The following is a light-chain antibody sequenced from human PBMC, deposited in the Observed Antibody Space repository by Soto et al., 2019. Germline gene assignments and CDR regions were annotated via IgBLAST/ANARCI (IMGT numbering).Light chain of an antibody. V-gene: IGLV2-14*01. Sequence: QSVLTQPASVPGSPGQSITISCTGTSSDVGGYNYVAWYQQHPGKAPKLLIYNVSNRPSGVSNRFSGSKSGNTASLTISGLQAEDEDDYYCTSYKNRYTYVFGTGTKVTVL. J-gene: IGLJ1*01. CDR1: SSDVGGYNY. CDR3: TSYKNRYTYV. CDR2: NVS.